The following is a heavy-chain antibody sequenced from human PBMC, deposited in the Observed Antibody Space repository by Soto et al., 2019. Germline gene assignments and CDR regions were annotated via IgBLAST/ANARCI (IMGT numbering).Heavy chain of an antibody. J-gene: IGHJ5*02. D-gene: IGHD3-22*01. CDR1: GGTFSSYA. Sequence: QVQLVQSGAEVKKPGSSVKVSCKASGGTFSSYAISWVRQAPGQGLEWMGEIIPICGTANYAQKFQGRVTITADESTSIGYMERSSLRSEDTAVYYWARDRGPSSGYYPYWFDPWGKGTLVTVSS. CDR3: ARDRGPSSGYYPYWFDP. CDR2: IIPICGTA. V-gene: IGHV1-69*12.